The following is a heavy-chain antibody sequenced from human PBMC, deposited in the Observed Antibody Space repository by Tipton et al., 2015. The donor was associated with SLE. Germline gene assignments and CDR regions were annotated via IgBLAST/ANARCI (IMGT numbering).Heavy chain of an antibody. J-gene: IGHJ6*02. Sequence: SLRLSCAASGFTFSSYGMHWVRRAPGKGLEWLAFIRYDESNKHYADSVKGRFTISRDNSKNTLYLQMNSLRTEDTAVYYCLKDLGSYDMDVWARGTTVTVAS. V-gene: IGHV3-30*02. CDR1: GFTFSSYG. CDR3: LKDLGSYDMDV. D-gene: IGHD3-16*01. CDR2: IRYDESNK.